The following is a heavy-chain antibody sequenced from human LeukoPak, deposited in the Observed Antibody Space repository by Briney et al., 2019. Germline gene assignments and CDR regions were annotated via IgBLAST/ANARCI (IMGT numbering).Heavy chain of an antibody. J-gene: IGHJ4*02. CDR2: ISGSGGST. V-gene: IGHV3-23*01. CDR1: GFTFSSYA. Sequence: PGGSLRLSCAASGFTFSSYAMSWARQAPGKGLNGVPAISGSGGSTYYADSVKGRFTISRDNSKNTLYLQMNSLRAEDTAVYYCAKDNFRGISPQDYWGQGTLVTVSS. D-gene: IGHD3-16*01. CDR3: AKDNFRGISPQDY.